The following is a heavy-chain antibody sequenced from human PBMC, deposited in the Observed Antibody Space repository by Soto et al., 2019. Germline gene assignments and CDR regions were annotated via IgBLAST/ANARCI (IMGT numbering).Heavy chain of an antibody. D-gene: IGHD5-18*01. Sequence: PGGSLRLSCAASGFTFSSYAMSWVRRAPGKGLEWVSAISGSGGSTYYADSVKGRFTISRDNSKDTVHLQMNSLRAEDTAVYYCARYIRGPTVFYFDVWGPGVLVTVSS. CDR1: GFTFSSYA. CDR3: ARYIRGPTVFYFDV. CDR2: ISGSGGST. J-gene: IGHJ4*02. V-gene: IGHV3-23*01.